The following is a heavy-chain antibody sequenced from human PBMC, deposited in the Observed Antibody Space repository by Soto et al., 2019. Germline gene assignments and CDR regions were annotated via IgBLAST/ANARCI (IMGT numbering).Heavy chain of an antibody. Sequence: EVQLVESGGGLIQPGGSLRLSCAASGFTVSSNYMSWVRQAPGKGLEWVSRINHDGSNTPYADSVKGRFTISRDKARNRLNRRMNGLTAEDTAVYSCERGAEEGGRRYFDFGGRGPLVTVSS. CDR1: GFTVSSNY. CDR3: ERGAEEGGRRYFDF. CDR2: INHDGSNT. J-gene: IGHJ2*01. V-gene: IGHV3-74*02. D-gene: IGHD3-16*01.